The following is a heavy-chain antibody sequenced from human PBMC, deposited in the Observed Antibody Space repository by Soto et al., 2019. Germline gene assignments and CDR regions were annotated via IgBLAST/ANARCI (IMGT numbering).Heavy chain of an antibody. CDR1: GGSISSYY. Sequence: SSETLSLTCTVSGGSISSYYWSWIRQPPGKGLEWIGYIYYSGSTNYNPSLKSRVTISVDTSKNQFSLKLSSVTAADTAVYYCARESVPGGSNWFDPWGQGXLVTVYS. CDR2: IYYSGST. CDR3: ARESVPGGSNWFDP. D-gene: IGHD2-15*01. V-gene: IGHV4-59*01. J-gene: IGHJ5*02.